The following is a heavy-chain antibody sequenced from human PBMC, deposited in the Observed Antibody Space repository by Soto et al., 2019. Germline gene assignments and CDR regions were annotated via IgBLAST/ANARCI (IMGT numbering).Heavy chain of an antibody. CDR1: GGSVSSYD. D-gene: IGHD3-3*01. V-gene: IGHV4-59*08. CDR2: IYDSGST. Sequence: PSETLSLTCTVSGGSVSSYDWSGIRQPQGKALEWIGYIYDSGSTNYNPSLNSRVTMAVDTSKNQFSLKLSSVTAADTAVYYCARLKTTSGVVGYYFDYWGQGALVTVSS. J-gene: IGHJ4*02. CDR3: ARLKTTSGVVGYYFDY.